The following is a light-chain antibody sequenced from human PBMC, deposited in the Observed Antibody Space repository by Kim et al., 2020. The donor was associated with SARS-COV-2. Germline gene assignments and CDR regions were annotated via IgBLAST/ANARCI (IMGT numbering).Light chain of an antibody. J-gene: IGKJ4*01. V-gene: IGKV4-1*01. CDR1: QSVLYSSNNKNY. Sequence: DIVMTQSPDSLAVSLGERATINCKSSQSVLYSSNNKNYLAWYQQKPGQPPKLLIYWASTRESWVPDRFSGSGSGTDFTLTISSLQAEDVAVYYCQQDYSTPLTFGGGTKVDIK. CDR2: WAS. CDR3: QQDYSTPLT.